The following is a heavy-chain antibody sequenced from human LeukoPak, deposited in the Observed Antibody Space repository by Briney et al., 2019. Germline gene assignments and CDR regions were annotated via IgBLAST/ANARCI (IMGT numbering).Heavy chain of an antibody. D-gene: IGHD3-10*01. Sequence: SVKVSCKASGGTFSSYTISWVRQAPGQGLEWMGRIIPILGIANYAQKFQGRVTITADKSTSTVHMELSSLRSEDTAVYYCASPSAYYGSGSYYLWGQGTLVTVSS. CDR1: GGTFSSYT. J-gene: IGHJ5*02. CDR3: ASPSAYYGSGSYYL. CDR2: IIPILGIA. V-gene: IGHV1-69*02.